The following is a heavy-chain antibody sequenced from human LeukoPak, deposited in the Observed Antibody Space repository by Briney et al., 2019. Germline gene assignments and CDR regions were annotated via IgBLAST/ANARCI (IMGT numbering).Heavy chain of an antibody. Sequence: SETLSLTCTVSGGSISSGDYYWSWIRQPPGKGLEWIGYIYYSGSTYYNPSLKSRVTISVDTSKNQFSLKLSSVTAADTAVYYCAREGRIAVAGLFDYWGQRTLVTVSS. D-gene: IGHD6-19*01. V-gene: IGHV4-30-4*08. CDR1: GGSISSGDYY. CDR3: AREGRIAVAGLFDY. CDR2: IYYSGST. J-gene: IGHJ4*02.